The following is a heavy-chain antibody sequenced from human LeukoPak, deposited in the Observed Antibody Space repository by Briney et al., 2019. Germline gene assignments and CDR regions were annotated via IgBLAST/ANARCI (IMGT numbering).Heavy chain of an antibody. CDR1: GGSISSSSNY. J-gene: IGHJ4*02. CDR2: IYHSGSS. Sequence: PSETLSLTCTVSGGSISSSSNYWGWIRQPPGKGLEYIGNIYHSGSSYYKPSLKSRVSISVDTSKNQYSLNLSSVTAADTAVYFCARRSGYWSGGSCYLYFDYWGQGTLVTVSS. D-gene: IGHD2-15*01. V-gene: IGHV4-39*01. CDR3: ARRSGYWSGGSCYLYFDY.